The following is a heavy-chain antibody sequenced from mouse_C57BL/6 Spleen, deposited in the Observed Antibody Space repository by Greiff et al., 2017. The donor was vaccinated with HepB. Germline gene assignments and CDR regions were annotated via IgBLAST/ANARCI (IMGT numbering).Heavy chain of an antibody. Sequence: EVQLQQSGPELVKPGASVKISCKASGYSFTDYNMNWVKQSNGKSLEWIGVINPNYGTTSYNQKFKGKATLTVDQSSSTAYMQLNSLTSEDSAVYYCARGTYYGNYGYWYFDVWGTGTTVTVSS. CDR2: INPNYGTT. CDR1: GYSFTDYN. D-gene: IGHD2-10*01. CDR3: ARGTYYGNYGYWYFDV. J-gene: IGHJ1*03. V-gene: IGHV1-39*01.